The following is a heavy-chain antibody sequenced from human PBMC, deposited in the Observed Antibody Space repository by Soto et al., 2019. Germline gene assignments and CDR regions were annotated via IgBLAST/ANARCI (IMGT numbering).Heavy chain of an antibody. D-gene: IGHD3-3*01. CDR2: INPSGGST. CDR3: ARGIFGVVIRSYYYYMDV. CDR1: GYTFTSYY. J-gene: IGHJ6*03. V-gene: IGHV1-46*03. Sequence: ASVKVSCKASGYTFTSYYMHWVRQAPGQGLEWIGIINPSGGSTSYAQKFQGRVTMTRDTSTSTVYMELSSLRSEDTAVYYCARGIFGVVIRSYYYYMDVWGKGTTVTVSS.